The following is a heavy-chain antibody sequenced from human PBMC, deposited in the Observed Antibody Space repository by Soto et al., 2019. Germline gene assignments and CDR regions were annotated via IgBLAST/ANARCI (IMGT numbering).Heavy chain of an antibody. D-gene: IGHD2-21*01. CDR3: AAGEGDSFYNYVMDV. Sequence: QMQLVQSGPEVKKPGTSVKVSCKASGFTFTSSAVQWVRQARGQRPEWIGWIVVGSGNTNYAQKFQERVTITRDTSTSTAYMELSSLRSEDTAVYYCAAGEGDSFYNYVMDVWGQGTTVTVSS. CDR1: GFTFTSSA. V-gene: IGHV1-58*01. CDR2: IVVGSGNT. J-gene: IGHJ6*02.